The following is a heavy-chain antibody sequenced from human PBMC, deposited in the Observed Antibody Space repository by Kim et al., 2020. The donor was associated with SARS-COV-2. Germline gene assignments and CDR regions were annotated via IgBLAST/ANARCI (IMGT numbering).Heavy chain of an antibody. J-gene: IGHJ4*02. CDR2: INAGTGNT. CDR3: ARDLFHTGFDY. CDR1: GYIFNNFA. D-gene: IGHD2-8*02. Sequence: ASVKVSCKASGYIFNNFAIQWVRQAPGQRLEWMGWINAGTGNTKFSQQFQGRVTFTRDTSANTASMELSSLGSEDTAVYYCARDLFHTGFDYWGQGTLVAVSS. V-gene: IGHV1-3*01.